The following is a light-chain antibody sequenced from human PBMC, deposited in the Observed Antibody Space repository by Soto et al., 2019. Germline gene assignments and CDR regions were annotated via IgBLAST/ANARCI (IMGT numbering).Light chain of an antibody. Sequence: QSVLAQSASVSGSPGQSITISCTGTSSDVGGHDYVSWYQQHPGKAPTLMIYHVTNRPSGVSSRFSGSKSGNTAFLIISGLQAEDDADYYCSSYTSSSTFVFGTGTKVTVL. CDR2: HVT. J-gene: IGLJ1*01. CDR1: SSDVGGHDY. CDR3: SSYTSSSTFV. V-gene: IGLV2-14*01.